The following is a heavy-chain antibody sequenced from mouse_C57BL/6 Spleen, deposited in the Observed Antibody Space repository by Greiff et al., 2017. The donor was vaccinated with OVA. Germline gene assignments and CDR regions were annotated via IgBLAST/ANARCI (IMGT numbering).Heavy chain of an antibody. CDR3: AREDYDGGWFAY. V-gene: IGHV1-42*01. CDR2: INPSTGGT. J-gene: IGHJ3*01. Sequence: EVQGVESGPELVKPGASVKISCKASGYSFTGYYMNWVKQSPEKSLEWIGEINPSTGGTTYNQKFKAKATLTVDKSSSTAYMQLKSLTSEDSAVYYCAREDYDGGWFAYWGQGTLVTVSA. CDR1: GYSFTGYY. D-gene: IGHD2-4*01.